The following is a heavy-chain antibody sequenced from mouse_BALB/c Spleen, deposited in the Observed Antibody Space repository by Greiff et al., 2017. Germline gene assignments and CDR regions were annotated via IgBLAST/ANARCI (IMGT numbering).Heavy chain of an antibody. D-gene: IGHD1-1*01. CDR1: GYTFTSYD. V-gene: IGHV1S26*01. CDR2: INPSTGYT. J-gene: IGHJ3*01. CDR3: ARDGSGFAY. Sequence: LQQSGAELVKPGASVKLSCKASGYTFTSYDINWVRQRPGQGLEWIGYINPSTGYTEYNQKFKDKATLTADKSSSTAYMQLSSLTSEDSAVYYCARDGSGFAYWGQGTLVTVSA.